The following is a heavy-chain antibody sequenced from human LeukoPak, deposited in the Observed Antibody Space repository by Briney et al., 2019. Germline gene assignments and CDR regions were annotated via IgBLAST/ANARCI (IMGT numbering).Heavy chain of an antibody. CDR2: IYYSGST. CDR1: GGSISSYY. V-gene: IGHV4-59*01. CDR3: ARGHNYYGSGSYPI. J-gene: IGHJ3*02. Sequence: PSETLSLTCTVSGGSISSYYWSWIRQPPGKGLEWIGYIYYSGSTNYNPSLKSRVTISVDTSKNQFSLKLSSVTAADTAVYYCARGHNYYGSGSYPIWGQGTMVTVSS. D-gene: IGHD3-10*01.